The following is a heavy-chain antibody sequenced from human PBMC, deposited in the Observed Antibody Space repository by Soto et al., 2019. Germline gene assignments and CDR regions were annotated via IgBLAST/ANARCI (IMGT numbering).Heavy chain of an antibody. CDR2: ITGSGSHS. CDR1: GFPSSTYGFSTYA. D-gene: IGHD3-10*01. CDR3: AKGTSSEFLLSFDD. Sequence: VQLLQSEGGLVQPGGSLRLSCMASGFPSSTYGFSTYAMTWVRQPPGKGLEWVSVITGSGSHSYYADSVKGRFTISRDNSRNTLFLQMDSLRADDTAVYFCAKGTSSEFLLSFDDWGHGTLVTVSS. V-gene: IGHV3-23*01. J-gene: IGHJ4*01.